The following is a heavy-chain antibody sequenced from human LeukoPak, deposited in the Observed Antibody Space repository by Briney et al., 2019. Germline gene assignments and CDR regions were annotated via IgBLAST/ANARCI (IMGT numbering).Heavy chain of an antibody. CDR2: IKSKTDGGTT. CDR3: TTDLVDDSNGYYPY. D-gene: IGHD3-22*01. Sequence: GGSLRLSCAASGFTFRNAWMSWVRPAPGKGLEWVGRIKSKTDGGTTDYAAPVKGRFTISRDDSKNTLYLQMNSLKTEDTAVYYCTTDLVDDSNGYYPYWGQGTLVTVSS. CDR1: GFTFRNAW. V-gene: IGHV3-15*01. J-gene: IGHJ4*02.